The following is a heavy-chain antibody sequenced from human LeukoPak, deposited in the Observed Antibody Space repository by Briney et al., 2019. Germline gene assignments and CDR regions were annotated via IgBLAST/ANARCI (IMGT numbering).Heavy chain of an antibody. V-gene: IGHV3-64*02. CDR2: ISRNGGST. Sequence: GGSLRLACAASGFTFSTFAMQWVRQAPGKGLEYVSGISRNGGSTYYADSVKGRFTISRDNAKNSLYLQMNSLRAEDTAVYYCARVYGGSGRGWGQGTLVTVSS. D-gene: IGHD6-19*01. CDR1: GFTFSTFA. CDR3: ARVYGGSGRG. J-gene: IGHJ4*02.